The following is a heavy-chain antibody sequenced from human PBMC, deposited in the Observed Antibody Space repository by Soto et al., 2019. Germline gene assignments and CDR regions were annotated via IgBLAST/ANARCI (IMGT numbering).Heavy chain of an antibody. V-gene: IGHV4-31*03. D-gene: IGHD3-16*01. CDR3: ARDWGRDGCFDY. Sequence: QVQLQESGPGLLKPSQTLFLTCTVSGGSISSGGYYWSWIRQHPGKDLEWIGYMYYSGSTYYNPSLKGRVTISVDTSKNQFSLKLSSVTAADTAVYFCARDWGRDGCFDYWGQGTLVTVSS. CDR1: GGSISSGGYY. J-gene: IGHJ4*02. CDR2: MYYSGST.